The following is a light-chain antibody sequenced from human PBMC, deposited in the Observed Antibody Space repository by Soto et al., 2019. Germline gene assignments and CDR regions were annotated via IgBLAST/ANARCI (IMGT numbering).Light chain of an antibody. J-gene: IGLJ2*01. Sequence: QSALTQPASVSGSPGQSITFSCTGTSSDVGTYNLVSWYQQHPGKAPKLIIYEVTKRPSGVSNRFSGSKSGNTASLTISGLQAEDEADYYCCSYAGSTTPVVFGGGTKVTVL. CDR3: CSYAGSTTPVV. CDR1: SSDVGTYNL. V-gene: IGLV2-23*02. CDR2: EVT.